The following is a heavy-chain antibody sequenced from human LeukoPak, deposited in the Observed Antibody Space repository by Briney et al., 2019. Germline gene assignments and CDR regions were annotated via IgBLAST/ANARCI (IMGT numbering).Heavy chain of an antibody. Sequence: GGSLRLSCAASGFTFSSYEMNWVRQAPGQGLEWVSYISSSGSTLYYADSVKGRFTISRDNAQNLLYLQMNSLRAEDTAVYYCSRDNDCSGGSCFDYWGQGTLVTVSS. D-gene: IGHD2-15*01. CDR1: GFTFSSYE. V-gene: IGHV3-48*03. J-gene: IGHJ4*02. CDR2: ISSSGSTL. CDR3: SRDNDCSGGSCFDY.